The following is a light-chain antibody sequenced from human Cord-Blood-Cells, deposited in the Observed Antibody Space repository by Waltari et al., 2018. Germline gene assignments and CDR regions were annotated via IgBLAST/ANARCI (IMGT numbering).Light chain of an antibody. Sequence: NFMLTQPHSVSESPGKTVTLSCPGSSGSIARNYVQWYQQRPGSAPPTVIYEDNQRPSGVPDRFSGSIDSSSNSASLTISGLKTEDEADYYCQSYDSSNWVFGGGTKLTVL. CDR2: EDN. V-gene: IGLV6-57*02. CDR1: SGSIARNY. J-gene: IGLJ3*02. CDR3: QSYDSSNWV.